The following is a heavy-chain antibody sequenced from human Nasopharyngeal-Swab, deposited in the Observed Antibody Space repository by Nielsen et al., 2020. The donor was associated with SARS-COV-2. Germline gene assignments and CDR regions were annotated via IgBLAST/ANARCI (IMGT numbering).Heavy chain of an antibody. CDR2: LSYDGSNK. CDR1: GFTFSTYA. D-gene: IGHD6-13*01. Sequence: GESLKISCAASGFTFSTYAMTWVRQAPGKGLEWVAVLSYDGSNKYYADSVKGRFTISRDNSKNTVFLQMNSLRVEDTAVYYCARNGIEAAAHSFDYWGQGTLVTISS. J-gene: IGHJ4*02. V-gene: IGHV3-30*03. CDR3: ARNGIEAAAHSFDY.